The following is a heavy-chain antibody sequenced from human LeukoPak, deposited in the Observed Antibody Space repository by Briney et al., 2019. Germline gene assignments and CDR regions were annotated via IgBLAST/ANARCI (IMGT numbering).Heavy chain of an antibody. CDR3: ARDHPTMVRGVIIRKFDP. V-gene: IGHV1-18*01. J-gene: IGHJ5*02. D-gene: IGHD3-10*01. Sequence: ASVKVSCKASGYTFTSYGISWVRQAPGQGLEWMGWINAYNGNTNYAQKLQGRVTMTTDTSTSTAYMELRSLRSDDTAVYYCARDHPTMVRGVIIRKFDPWGQGTLVTVSS. CDR1: GYTFTSYG. CDR2: INAYNGNT.